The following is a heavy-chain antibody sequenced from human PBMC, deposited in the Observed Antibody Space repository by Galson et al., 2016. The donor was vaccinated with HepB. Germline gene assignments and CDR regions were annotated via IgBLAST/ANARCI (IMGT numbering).Heavy chain of an antibody. Sequence: SVKVSCKASGFTFTSYGITWVRKAPRQGLVWMGWINTYSGSANYPQNVQGRVTMTADTSTSTAYMELTNLTSADTAIYFCARSWPRALDPWGQGTAVTVSS. V-gene: IGHV1-18*04. D-gene: IGHD5-12*01. CDR3: ARSWPRALDP. CDR2: INTYSGSA. CDR1: GFTFTSYG. J-gene: IGHJ3*01.